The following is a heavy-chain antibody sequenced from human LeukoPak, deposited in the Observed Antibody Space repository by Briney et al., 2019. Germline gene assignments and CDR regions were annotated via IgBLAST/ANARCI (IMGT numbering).Heavy chain of an antibody. CDR2: ISYDGSNK. V-gene: IGHV3-30*04. CDR1: GFTFSSYA. CDR3: ARDRGDYNLFDY. Sequence: GRSLRLSCAASGFTFSSYAMHWVRQAPGKGLEWVAVISYDGSNKCYADSVKGRFTISRDNSKNTLYLQMNSLRAEDTAVYYCARDRGDYNLFDYWGQGTLVTVSS. D-gene: IGHD5-24*01. J-gene: IGHJ4*02.